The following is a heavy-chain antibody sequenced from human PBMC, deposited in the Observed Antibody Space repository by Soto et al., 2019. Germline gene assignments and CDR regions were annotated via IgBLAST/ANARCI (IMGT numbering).Heavy chain of an antibody. J-gene: IGHJ6*02. CDR3: ARKSMVHYYYYGMDV. CDR1: GGTFSSYT. CDR2: IIPILGIA. D-gene: IGHD2-8*01. V-gene: IGHV1-69*02. Sequence: QVQLVQSGAEVKKPGSSVKVSCKASGGTFSSYTISWVRQAPGQGLEWMGRIIPILGIANYAQKFQGRVTIXXDXSXXTAYMELSSLRSEYTAVYYCARKSMVHYYYYGMDVWGQGTTVTVSS.